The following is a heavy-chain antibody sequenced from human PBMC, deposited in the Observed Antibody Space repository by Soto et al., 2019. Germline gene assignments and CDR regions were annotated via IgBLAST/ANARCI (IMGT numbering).Heavy chain of an antibody. CDR2: IIPIFGTA. J-gene: IGHJ4*02. CDR1: GGTFSSYS. V-gene: IGHV1-69*01. Sequence: QVQLVQSGAEVKKPGSSVKVSCKASGGTFSSYSINWVRQAPGQGLEWMGEIIPIFGTANYAQELQGRVTITADEATSTAYRELSSLRSEDTAVYYCARDGGRHSGGIDYWGQGTLVTVSS. D-gene: IGHD1-26*01. CDR3: ARDGGRHSGGIDY.